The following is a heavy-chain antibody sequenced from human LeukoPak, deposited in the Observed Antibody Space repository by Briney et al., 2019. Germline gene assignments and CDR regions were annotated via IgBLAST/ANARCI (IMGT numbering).Heavy chain of an antibody. D-gene: IGHD3-16*02. CDR1: GFTFSSYE. V-gene: IGHV3-21*01. CDR2: ISGSSSYI. J-gene: IGHJ3*02. Sequence: GGSLRLSCAASGFTFSSYEMNWVRQAPGKGLEWVSSISGSSSYIYYADSVKGRFTISRHNAKNSLYLQMNSLRAEDTAVYYCARVPAGVIGMKDAFDIWGQGTMVTVSS. CDR3: ARVPAGVIGMKDAFDI.